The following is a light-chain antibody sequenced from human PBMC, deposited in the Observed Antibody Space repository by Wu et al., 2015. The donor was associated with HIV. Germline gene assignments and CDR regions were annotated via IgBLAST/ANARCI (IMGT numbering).Light chain of an antibody. CDR1: QGISNF. CDR3: TKVITLPPWT. J-gene: IGKJ1*01. CDR2: AAS. Sequence: DIQMTQSPSSLSASVGDRVTITCRASQGISNFLAWYQQKPGKPPKVLIYAASTLQSGVPSRFSGSGSGTDFTLTISSLQPEDVATYYCTKVITLPPWTFGNGTK. V-gene: IGKV1-27*01.